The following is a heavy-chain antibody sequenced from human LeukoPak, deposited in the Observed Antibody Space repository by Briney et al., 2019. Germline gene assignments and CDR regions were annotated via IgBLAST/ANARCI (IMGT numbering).Heavy chain of an antibody. CDR1: GYTLTGYY. CDR3: AKNPYEYYFDY. J-gene: IGHJ4*02. D-gene: IGHD5-12*01. CDR2: INPSSGDT. V-gene: IGHV1-2*02. Sequence: ASVKVSCKASGYTLTGYYMHWVRQAPGQGLEWMGWINPSSGDTNYAQKFQVRVTMTRDTSISTAYMELSRLRSDDTAVYYCAKNPYEYYFDYWGQGTLVTVSS.